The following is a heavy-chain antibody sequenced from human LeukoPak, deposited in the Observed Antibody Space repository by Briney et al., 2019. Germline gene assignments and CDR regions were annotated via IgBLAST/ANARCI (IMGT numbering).Heavy chain of an antibody. D-gene: IGHD3-3*01. V-gene: IGHV6-1*01. J-gene: IGHJ5*02. CDR3: ARGYDFWSGYLNWFDP. CDR1: GDSVSSNSAA. Sequence: SQTLSLTCAISGDSVSSNSAAWNWIRQSPSRGLEWLGRTYYRSKWYNDYAVSVKSRITINPDTSKNQFSLQLNSVTPEDTAVYYCARGYDFWSGYLNWFDPWGQGTLVTVSS. CDR2: TYYRSKWYN.